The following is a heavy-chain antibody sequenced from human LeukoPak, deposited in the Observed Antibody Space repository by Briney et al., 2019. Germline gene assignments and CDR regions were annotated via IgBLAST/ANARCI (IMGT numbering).Heavy chain of an antibody. CDR2: IYPGYSDA. V-gene: IGHV5-51*01. D-gene: IGHD6-13*01. Sequence: GESLKISCKISGYKLTNNWIGWVRQVPGKGLEWMGLIYPGYSDAKYSPSFQGQVTISADKSISTAYLQWSSLRASDTAIYYCASHSYSSSFDNWGQGTLVTVSS. CDR1: GYKLTNNW. J-gene: IGHJ4*02. CDR3: ASHSYSSSFDN.